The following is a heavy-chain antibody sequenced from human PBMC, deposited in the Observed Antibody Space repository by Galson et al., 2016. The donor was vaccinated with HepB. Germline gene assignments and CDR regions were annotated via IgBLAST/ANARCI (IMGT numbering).Heavy chain of an antibody. J-gene: IGHJ4*02. Sequence: SLRLSCAASGFTLSSHAMHWVRQAPGKGLEWLAVISHDGSTKHYADSLRGRFTISRDNSKNTLYLQVNGLRPEDTAAYYCARQQEYRYSYSDYWGQGTLVTVSS. CDR3: ARQQEYRYSYSDY. D-gene: IGHD2/OR15-2a*01. CDR1: GFTLSSHA. V-gene: IGHV3-30*04. CDR2: ISHDGSTK.